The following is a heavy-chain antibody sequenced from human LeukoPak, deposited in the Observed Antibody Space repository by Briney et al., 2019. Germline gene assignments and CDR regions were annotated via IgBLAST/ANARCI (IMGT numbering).Heavy chain of an antibody. D-gene: IGHD3-10*01. V-gene: IGHV3-53*01. CDR2: LYSGGTT. CDR3: ARVGDHYHWYLDL. CDR1: GFTFSTNY. J-gene: IGHJ2*01. Sequence: GGSLTLSCEGSGFTFSTNYMDWVRQAPGKGLEWVSILYSGGTTYYADSVKGRFTVSRDSSKNALYLHINNLRVEDTAVYYCARVGDHYHWYLDLWGRGTLVTASS.